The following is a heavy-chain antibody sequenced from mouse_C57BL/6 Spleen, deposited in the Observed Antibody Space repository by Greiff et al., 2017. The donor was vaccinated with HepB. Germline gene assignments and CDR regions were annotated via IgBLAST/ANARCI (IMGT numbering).Heavy chain of an antibody. Sequence: EVKVVESGGGLVKPGGSLKLSCAASGFTFSDYGMHWVRQAPEKGLEWVAYISSGSSTIYYADTVKGRFTISRDNAKNTLFLQMTSLRSEDTAMYYCARDDNYPDYFDYWGQGTTLTVSS. V-gene: IGHV5-17*01. D-gene: IGHD2-1*01. CDR3: ARDDNYPDYFDY. J-gene: IGHJ2*01. CDR2: ISSGSSTI. CDR1: GFTFSDYG.